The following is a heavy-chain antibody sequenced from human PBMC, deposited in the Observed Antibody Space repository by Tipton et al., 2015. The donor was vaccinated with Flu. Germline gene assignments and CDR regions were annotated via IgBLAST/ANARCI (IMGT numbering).Heavy chain of an antibody. CDR1: GFTFSSYS. CDR3: ARGTLRAAAGTPDY. D-gene: IGHD6-13*01. J-gene: IGHJ4*02. Sequence: GSLRLSCAASGFTFSSYSMNWVRQAPGKGLEWVSSISSSSSYIYYADSVKGRFTISRDNAKNSLYLQMNSLRAEDTAVYYCARGTLRAAAGTPDYWGQGTLVTVSS. V-gene: IGHV3-21*01. CDR2: ISSSSSYI.